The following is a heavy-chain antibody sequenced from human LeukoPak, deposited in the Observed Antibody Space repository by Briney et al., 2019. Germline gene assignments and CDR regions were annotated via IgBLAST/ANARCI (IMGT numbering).Heavy chain of an antibody. CDR2: IKQDGSEK. J-gene: IGHJ6*03. CDR3: ARAWGSSWYYRRYYYYMDV. Sequence: PGGSLRLSCAASGFTFSSYWMSWVRQAPGKGLEWVANIKQDGSEKYYVDSVKGRFTISRDNAKNSLYLQMNSLRAEDTAVYYCARAWGSSWYYRRYYYYMDVWGKGTTVTVSS. V-gene: IGHV3-7*03. CDR1: GFTFSSYW. D-gene: IGHD6-13*01.